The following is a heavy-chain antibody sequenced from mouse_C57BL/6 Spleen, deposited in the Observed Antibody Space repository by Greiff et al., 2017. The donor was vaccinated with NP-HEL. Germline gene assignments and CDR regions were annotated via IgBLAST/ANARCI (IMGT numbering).Heavy chain of an antibody. D-gene: IGHD1-1*01. CDR2: INPNNGGT. Sequence: EVQLQQSGPELVKPGASVKIPCKASGYTFTDYNMDWVKQSHGTSLEWIGDINPNNGGTIYNQKFKGKATLTVDKSSSTAYMELRSLTSEDTAVYYCAREYYGSRYFDYWGQSTTLTVSS. V-gene: IGHV1-18*01. J-gene: IGHJ2*01. CDR1: GYTFTDYN. CDR3: AREYYGSRYFDY.